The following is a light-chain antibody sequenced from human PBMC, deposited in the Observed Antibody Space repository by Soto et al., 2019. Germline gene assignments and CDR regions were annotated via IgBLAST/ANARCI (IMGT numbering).Light chain of an antibody. J-gene: IGKJ3*01. CDR1: QSLPTKA. V-gene: IGKV3-20*01. Sequence: EIVLTQSPGTLSLSPGERVTLSCRASQSLPTKALAWYQQKPGQTPRLLIYGASTRDTAIPDRFNGSGSGTDFTLTISRVGPEDFAVYYCQQYGDLPLSFGPGTKVDIK. CDR2: GAS. CDR3: QQYGDLPLS.